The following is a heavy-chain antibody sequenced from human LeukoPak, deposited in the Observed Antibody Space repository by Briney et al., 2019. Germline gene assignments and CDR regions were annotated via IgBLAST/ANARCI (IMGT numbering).Heavy chain of an antibody. D-gene: IGHD6-6*01. V-gene: IGHV3-23*01. CDR3: AKVEAARPGGHLVG. J-gene: IGHJ4*02. Sequence: GGSLRLSCAASGFTFSSYAMGWVRQAPGKGLEWVSAISGSGGSTYYADSVKGRFTISRDYSKNTLYLQMNSLRAEDTAVYYCAKVEAARPGGHLVGWGQGTLVTVSS. CDR2: ISGSGGST. CDR1: GFTFSSYA.